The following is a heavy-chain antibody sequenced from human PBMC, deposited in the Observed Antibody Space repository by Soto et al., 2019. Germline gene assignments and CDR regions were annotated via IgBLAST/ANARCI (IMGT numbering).Heavy chain of an antibody. D-gene: IGHD6-19*01. Sequence: PGGSLRLSCAASVFTFRTYAMTWVRQAPGKGLEWVSSICANGGCAVDADSVKGRFTISRDKSKNTLYLQMNSLRAEDTAVYYCAKARGWPYYFDYWGQGTLVTVSS. CDR1: VFTFRTYA. CDR2: ICANGGCA. V-gene: IGHV3-23*01. J-gene: IGHJ4*02. CDR3: AKARGWPYYFDY.